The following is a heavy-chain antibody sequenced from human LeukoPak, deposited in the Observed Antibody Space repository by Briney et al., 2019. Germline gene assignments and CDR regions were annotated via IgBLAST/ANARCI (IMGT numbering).Heavy chain of an antibody. CDR1: GFTFSSYA. D-gene: IGHD3-3*01. V-gene: IGHV3-30-3*01. J-gene: IGHJ6*02. CDR2: ISYDGSNK. Sequence: PGRSLRLSCAASGFTFSSYAMHWVSQAPGKGLEWVAVISYDGSNKYYADSVKGRFTISRDNSKNTLYLQMNSLRAEDTAVYYCARDLVTIFGVVSWGMDVWGQGTTVTVSS. CDR3: ARDLVTIFGVVSWGMDV.